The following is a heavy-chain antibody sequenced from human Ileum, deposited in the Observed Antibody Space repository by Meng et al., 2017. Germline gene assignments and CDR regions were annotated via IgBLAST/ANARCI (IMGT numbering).Heavy chain of an antibody. V-gene: IGHV3-9*01. CDR1: GFNFDDRV. CDR3: ARDSPSERSGRYTDYGMDV. D-gene: IGHD6-19*01. J-gene: IGHJ6*02. Sequence: GGSLRLSCAASGFNFDDRVMNWVRQAPGKGLEGVSGISWNGATTAYADSVKGRFTISRDNAKNSLYLQMNSLRVDDTALYYCARDSPSERSGRYTDYGMDVWGQGTTVTVSS. CDR2: ISWNGATT.